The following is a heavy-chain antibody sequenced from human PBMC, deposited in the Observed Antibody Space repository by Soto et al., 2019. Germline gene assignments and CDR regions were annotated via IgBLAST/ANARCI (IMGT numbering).Heavy chain of an antibody. CDR3: ARDRNLRGGNYFDY. CDR2: IYYSGST. CDR1: GGSISSYY. V-gene: IGHV4-59*01. J-gene: IGHJ4*02. Sequence: PSETLSLTCTVSGGSISSYYWSWIRQPPGKGLEWIGYIYYSGSTNYNPSLKSRVTISVDTSKNQFSLKLSSVTAADTAVYYCARDRNLRGGNYFDYWGQGTLVTVSS. D-gene: IGHD2-15*01.